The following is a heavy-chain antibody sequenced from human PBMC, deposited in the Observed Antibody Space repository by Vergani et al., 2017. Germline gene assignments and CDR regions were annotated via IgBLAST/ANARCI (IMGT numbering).Heavy chain of an antibody. CDR3: ARDFRSSWYAVFDY. CDR2: IYTSGST. V-gene: IGHV4-4*07. J-gene: IGHJ4*02. Sequence: QVQLQESGPGLVKPSETLSLTCTVSGGSISSYYWSWIRQPAGKGLEWIGRIYTSGSTNYNPSLKSRVTMSVDTSKNQFSLKLSSVTAADTAVYYCARDFRSSWYAVFDYWGQGTLATVSS. CDR1: GGSISSYY. D-gene: IGHD6-13*01.